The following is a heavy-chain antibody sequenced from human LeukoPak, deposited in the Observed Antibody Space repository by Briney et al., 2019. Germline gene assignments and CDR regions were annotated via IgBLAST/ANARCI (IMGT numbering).Heavy chain of an antibody. CDR3: ARGVGYSSSYRHYYYYYYMDV. V-gene: IGHV3-30*02. CDR2: IRYDGSNK. D-gene: IGHD6-13*01. CDR1: GFTFSSYG. J-gene: IGHJ6*03. Sequence: GGSLRLSCAASGFTFSSYGMHWVRQAPGKGLEWVAFIRYDGSNKYYADSVKGRFTISRDNSKNTLYLQMNSLRAEDTAVYYCARGVGYSSSYRHYYYYYYMDVWGKGTTVTASS.